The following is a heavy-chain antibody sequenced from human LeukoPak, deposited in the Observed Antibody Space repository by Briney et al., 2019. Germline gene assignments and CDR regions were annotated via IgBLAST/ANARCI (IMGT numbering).Heavy chain of an antibody. D-gene: IGHD1-26*01. Sequence: PGGSLTLSCAASGFTFSSYNMNWVRQAPGKGLEWVSSISRSSNYIYYADSVKGRFTISRDNVKNSLHLQMNSLRAEDTAVYYCAREELSYWGQGTLVTVSS. CDR2: ISRSSNYI. J-gene: IGHJ4*02. V-gene: IGHV3-21*01. CDR1: GFTFSSYN. CDR3: AREELSY.